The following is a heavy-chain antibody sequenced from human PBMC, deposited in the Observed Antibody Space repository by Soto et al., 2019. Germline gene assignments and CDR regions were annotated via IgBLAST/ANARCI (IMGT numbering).Heavy chain of an antibody. Sequence: QVQLVQSGAEVKKPGSSGRVSCQASGGAFSSYAISWVRQAPGQGLAWVGVIIPIFGSTKIPQKFQGRVTITADKTTSTAYMELNSLTSDETAVYYCAIEQSSPAYYYYGMYLLGQGTTVTVSS. J-gene: IGHJ6*02. CDR3: AIEQSSPAYYYYGMYL. CDR2: IIPIFGST. D-gene: IGHD6-19*01. V-gene: IGHV1-69*06. CDR1: GGAFSSYA.